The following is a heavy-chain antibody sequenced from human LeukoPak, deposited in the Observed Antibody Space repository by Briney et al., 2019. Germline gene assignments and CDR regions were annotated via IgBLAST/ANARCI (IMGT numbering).Heavy chain of an antibody. D-gene: IGHD4-17*01. J-gene: IGHJ4*02. CDR2: INHSGST. Sequence: PSETLSLTCAVYGGSFSGYYWSWIRQPPGKGLEWIGEINHSGSTNYNPSLKSRVTISVDTSKNQFSLKLSSVTAADTAVYYCARGTMTTVTYYFDYWGQGTLVTISS. CDR1: GGSFSGYY. V-gene: IGHV4-34*01. CDR3: ARGTMTTVTYYFDY.